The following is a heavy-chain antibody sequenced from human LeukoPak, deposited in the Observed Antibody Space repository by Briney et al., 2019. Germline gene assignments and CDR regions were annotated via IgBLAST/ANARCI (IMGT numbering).Heavy chain of an antibody. CDR1: GGSFSGYY. D-gene: IGHD6-6*01. V-gene: IGHV4-34*01. J-gene: IGHJ4*02. Sequence: SETLSLTCAVYGGSFSGYYWRWIRQPPGKGLEWIGEINHSGSTNYNPSLKSRVTISVDTSKNRFSLKLSSVTAAGTAVYYCARVPPPAARPVQGFYWGQGTLVTVSS. CDR3: ARVPPPAARPVQGFY. CDR2: INHSGST.